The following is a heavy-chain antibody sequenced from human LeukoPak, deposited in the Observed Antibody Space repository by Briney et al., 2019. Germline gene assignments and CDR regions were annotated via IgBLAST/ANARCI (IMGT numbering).Heavy chain of an antibody. CDR3: ARGRSGNRPGP. Sequence: SQTLSLTFAISGDSVSSNSAAWNWIRPSPSRGLEWLGRTKYRSKWYNDYAVSVKGRITINPDTSKNQFSLQLNSVTPEDTAVYYCARGRSGNRPGPWGQGTLVTVS. CDR2: TKYRSKWYN. D-gene: IGHD3-16*02. CDR1: GDSVSSNSAA. J-gene: IGHJ5*02. V-gene: IGHV6-1*01.